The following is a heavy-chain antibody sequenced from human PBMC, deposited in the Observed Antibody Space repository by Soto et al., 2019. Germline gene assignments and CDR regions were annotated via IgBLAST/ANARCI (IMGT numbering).Heavy chain of an antibody. J-gene: IGHJ5*02. V-gene: IGHV1-8*01. CDR2: MNPNSGNT. CDR1: GYTFTSYD. Sequence: QVQLVQSGAEVKKPGASVKVSCKASGYTFTSYDINWVRQATGQGLEWMGWMNPNSGNTGYAQKFQGRVTMTRNTSISTAYMELSSLRSEDTAVYYCARTSGDYYDSSGLGGWFDPWGQGTLVTVSS. CDR3: ARTSGDYYDSSGLGGWFDP. D-gene: IGHD3-22*01.